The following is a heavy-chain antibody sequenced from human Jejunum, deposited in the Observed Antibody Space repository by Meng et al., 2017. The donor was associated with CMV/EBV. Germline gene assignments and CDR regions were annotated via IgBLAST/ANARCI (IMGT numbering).Heavy chain of an antibody. V-gene: IGHV1-8*01. CDR1: GYTFTSYD. CDR2: TNPRSANT. CDR3: ARNGIFFDY. D-gene: IGHD1-14*01. J-gene: IGHJ4*02. Sequence: VSYKASGYTFTSYDINWVRQAAGQGLEWMGWTNPRSANTGSAQKFQGRLTMTMNTSIGTAYMELSSLRSEDTAVYYCARNGIFFDYWGQGALVTVSS.